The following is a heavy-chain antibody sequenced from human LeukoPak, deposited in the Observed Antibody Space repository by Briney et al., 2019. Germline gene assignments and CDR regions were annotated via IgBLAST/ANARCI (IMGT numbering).Heavy chain of an antibody. Sequence: GGSLRLSCAGSGFTFDDYAMHWVRHAPGKGLEWVFLISGDGGSTYYADSVKDRFTISRDNSKNTLYLQMNSIRTEDTAVYYCAKDGGYSGSRAVFDYWGQGTLVTVS. J-gene: IGHJ4*02. D-gene: IGHD1-26*01. CDR1: GFTFDDYA. CDR2: ISGDGGST. V-gene: IGHV3-43*02. CDR3: AKDGGYSGSRAVFDY.